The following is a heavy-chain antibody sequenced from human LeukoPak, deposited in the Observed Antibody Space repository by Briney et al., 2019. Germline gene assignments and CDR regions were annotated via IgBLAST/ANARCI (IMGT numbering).Heavy chain of an antibody. CDR3: AKDPRPYCSGGSCYPLYFDY. V-gene: IGHV3-23*01. Sequence: GGSLRLSCAASGFTFSDYYMSWVRQAPGKGLEWVSAISGSGGSTYYADSVKGRFIISRDNSKNTLYLQMNSLRAEDTAVYYCAKDPRPYCSGGSCYPLYFDYWGQGTLVTVSS. J-gene: IGHJ4*02. D-gene: IGHD2-15*01. CDR2: ISGSGGST. CDR1: GFTFSDYY.